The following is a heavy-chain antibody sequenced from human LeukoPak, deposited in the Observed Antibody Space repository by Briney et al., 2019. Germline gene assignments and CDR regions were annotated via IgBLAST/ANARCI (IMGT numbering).Heavy chain of an antibody. CDR3: AREKVEETYYYYMDV. CDR1: GGSISSYY. Sequence: PSETLSLTCTVSGGSISSYYWSWIRQPAGKGLEWIGRIYTSGSTYYNPSLKSRVTISVDRSKNQFSLKLSSVTAADTAVYYCAREKVEETYYYYMDVWGKGTTVTVSS. CDR2: IYTSGST. V-gene: IGHV4-4*07. J-gene: IGHJ6*03.